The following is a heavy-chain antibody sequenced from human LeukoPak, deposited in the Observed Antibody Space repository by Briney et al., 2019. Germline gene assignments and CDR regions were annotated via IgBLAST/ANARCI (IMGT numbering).Heavy chain of an antibody. CDR1: GYRFTSYW. Sequence: GESLKISYKGSGYRFTSYWIGWVRQMPGKGLEWMGIIYPSDSDTRYSPSFQGQVSISADKSISTAYLQWSSLKASDTAMYYCARLRGVRAPFDPWGQGTLVTVSS. CDR3: ARLRGVRAPFDP. J-gene: IGHJ5*02. D-gene: IGHD3-10*01. V-gene: IGHV5-51*01. CDR2: IYPSDSDT.